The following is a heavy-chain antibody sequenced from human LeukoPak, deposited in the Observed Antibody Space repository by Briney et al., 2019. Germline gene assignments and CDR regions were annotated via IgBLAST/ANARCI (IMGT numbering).Heavy chain of an antibody. V-gene: IGHV3-23*01. D-gene: IGHD6-19*01. CDR3: AKGGIAVAGTSYYYYMDV. CDR2: ITGSGDSA. CDR1: EFTFSIYW. J-gene: IGHJ6*03. Sequence: GGSPRLSCTASEFTFSIYWMSWVRQAPGKGLEWVSAITGSGDSAYYADSVKGRFTISRDNSKNTLHLQMNSLRAEDAAVYYCAKGGIAVAGTSYYYYMDVWGKGTTVTISS.